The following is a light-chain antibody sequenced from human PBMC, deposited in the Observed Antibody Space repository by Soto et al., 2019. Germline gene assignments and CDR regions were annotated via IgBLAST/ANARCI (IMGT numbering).Light chain of an antibody. CDR3: QQYGDSPLT. CDR1: QTVTSDY. J-gene: IGKJ4*01. CDR2: GAS. Sequence: EIVLTQSPGTLSLSPGERATLSCRASQTVTSDYLAWYQQKPGQAPRLLIYGASDRATGIPDRFSASGSGTDFTLTISRLERQDFAIYYCQQYGDSPLTFGGGTRVDIK. V-gene: IGKV3-20*01.